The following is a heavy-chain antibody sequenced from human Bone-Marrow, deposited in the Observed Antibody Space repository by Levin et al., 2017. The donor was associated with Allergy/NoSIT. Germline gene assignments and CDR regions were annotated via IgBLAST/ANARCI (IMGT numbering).Heavy chain of an antibody. CDR1: GGSISSSSYY. J-gene: IGHJ5*02. D-gene: IGHD1-7*01. CDR2: IYYSGST. Sequence: PSETLSLTCTVSGGSISSSSYYWGWIRQPPGKGLEWIGSIYYSGSTYYNPSLKSRVTISVDTSKNQVSLKLSSVTAADTAVYYCARTKPNSWNYISGWFDPWGQGTLVTVSS. V-gene: IGHV4-39*07. CDR3: ARTKPNSWNYISGWFDP.